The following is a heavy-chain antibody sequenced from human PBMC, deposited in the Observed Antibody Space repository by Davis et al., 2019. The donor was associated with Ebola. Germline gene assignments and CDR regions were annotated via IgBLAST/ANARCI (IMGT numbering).Heavy chain of an antibody. CDR1: GFTFSSYS. CDR2: ISSSSSTI. Sequence: PGGSLRLSCAASGFTFSSYSMNWVRQAPGKGLEWVSYISSSSSTIYYADSVKGRFTISRDNAKNSLYLQMNSLRAEDTAVYYCARDMIVVVITNWFDPWGQGTLVTVSS. V-gene: IGHV3-48*01. D-gene: IGHD3-22*01. J-gene: IGHJ5*02. CDR3: ARDMIVVVITNWFDP.